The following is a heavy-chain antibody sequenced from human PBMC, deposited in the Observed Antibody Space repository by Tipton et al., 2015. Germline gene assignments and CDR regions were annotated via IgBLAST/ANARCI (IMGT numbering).Heavy chain of an antibody. CDR1: GGSISTYY. V-gene: IGHV4-59*01. Sequence: LRLSCTVSGGSISTYYWSWMRQPLGKGLEWIGYIYYSGSTNYNPSLKSRVTISVDTSKNQFSLKLSSVTAADTAVYYCARVGSSSSWYPFDYWGQGTLVTVSS. J-gene: IGHJ4*02. D-gene: IGHD6-13*01. CDR3: ARVGSSSSWYPFDY. CDR2: IYYSGST.